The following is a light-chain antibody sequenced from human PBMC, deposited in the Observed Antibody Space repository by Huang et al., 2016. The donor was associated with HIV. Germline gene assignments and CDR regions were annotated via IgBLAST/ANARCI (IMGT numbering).Light chain of an antibody. J-gene: IGKJ5*01. V-gene: IGKV2-28*01. CDR3: MQALQTPRT. CDR1: QSLLHSHGYHY. CDR2: LSA. Sequence: IVITQSPLSLPVTPGEPASIPCRSIQSLLHSHGYHYLDWYRQKPGQAPQLLSSLSAIRASGVPDRFSGSGSVTDFTLKISRVEAEDVGIYFCMQALQTPRTFGQGTRLEIK.